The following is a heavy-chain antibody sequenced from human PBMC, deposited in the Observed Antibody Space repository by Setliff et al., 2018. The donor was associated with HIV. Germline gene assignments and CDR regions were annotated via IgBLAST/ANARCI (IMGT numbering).Heavy chain of an antibody. J-gene: IGHJ5*02. CDR2: IFYTGTP. V-gene: IGHV4-30-4*08. CDR3: ARAADSSGYFLGNWFDP. Sequence: PSETLSLTCIVSSGSISSGDYYWSWIRQPPGKGLEWIGYIFYTGTPYYNPSLKSRVTISRDTTKNQFSLKLGSVTAADTAVYYCARAADSSGYFLGNWFDPWGQGTLVTVSS. D-gene: IGHD3-22*01. CDR1: SGSISSGDYY.